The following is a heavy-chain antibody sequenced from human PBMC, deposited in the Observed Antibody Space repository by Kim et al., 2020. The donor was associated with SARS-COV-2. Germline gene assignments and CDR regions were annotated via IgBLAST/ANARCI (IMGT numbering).Heavy chain of an antibody. CDR2: ISGDGGST. D-gene: IGHD6-13*01. CDR1: GFTFDDYA. CDR3: AKDSRYSSSWYGLENWFDP. J-gene: IGHJ5*02. Sequence: GGSLTLSCAASGFTFDDYAMHWVRQAPGKGLEWVSLISGDGGSTYYADSVKGRFTISRDNSKNSLYLQMNSLRTEDTALYYCAKDSRYSSSWYGLENWFDPWGQGTLVTVSS. V-gene: IGHV3-43*02.